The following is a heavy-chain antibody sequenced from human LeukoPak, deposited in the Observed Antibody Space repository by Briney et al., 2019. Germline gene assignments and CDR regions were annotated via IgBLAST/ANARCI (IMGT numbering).Heavy chain of an antibody. CDR2: VSYDGSTK. CDR1: GFTFSSYG. D-gene: IGHD3-9*01. V-gene: IGHV3-30*18. J-gene: IGHJ4*02. CDR3: AKDPPSPSRYFDWLLDY. Sequence: GRSLRLSCAASGFTFSSYGMHWVRQAPGKGLEWVAVVSYDGSTKYYADSVKGRFTISRDNSKNTLYLQMNSLRAEDTAVYYCAKDPPSPSRYFDWLLDYWGRGTLVTVSS.